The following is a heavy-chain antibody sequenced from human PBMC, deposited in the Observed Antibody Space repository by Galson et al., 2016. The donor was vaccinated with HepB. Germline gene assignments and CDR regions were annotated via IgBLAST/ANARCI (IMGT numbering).Heavy chain of an antibody. Sequence: SETLSLTCTVSGGSISSSSYYWAWIRQPPGKGLEWIGSMYYSGGTYSTPSHKSRVTISVDTSKNQFALTLSSLTAAATAVYYCARHVIDGYPHYFDYWGQGTLVTVSS. J-gene: IGHJ4*02. CDR3: ARHVIDGYPHYFDY. CDR2: MYYSGGT. D-gene: IGHD5-24*01. V-gene: IGHV4-39*01. CDR1: GGSISSSSYY.